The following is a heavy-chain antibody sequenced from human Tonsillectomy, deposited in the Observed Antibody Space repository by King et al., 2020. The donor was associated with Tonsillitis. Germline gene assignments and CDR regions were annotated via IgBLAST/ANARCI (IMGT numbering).Heavy chain of an antibody. CDR3: ARPMGRGTISRNYYYAMDV. V-gene: IGHV1-69*01. CDR2: IIPFFNTT. J-gene: IGHJ6*02. CDR1: GGTFTNNA. D-gene: IGHD3-10*01. Sequence: VQLVESGAEVKKSGSSVTVSCKTSGGTFTNNAISWLRQAPGQRLEWMGGIIPFFNTTNYAQKFQGRATITADESTSTAYMEVSGLRSEDTAVYYCARPMGRGTISRNYYYAMDVWGQGTKVTVS.